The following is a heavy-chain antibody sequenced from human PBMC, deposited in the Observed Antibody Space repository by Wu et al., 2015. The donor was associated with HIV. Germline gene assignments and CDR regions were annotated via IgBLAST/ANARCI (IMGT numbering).Heavy chain of an antibody. J-gene: IGHJ4*02. CDR3: AREPAAGWVAGY. V-gene: IGHV1-2*02. CDR1: GGTFSSYG. CDR2: INPKNGDT. Sequence: QVQLVQSGAEVKKPGSSVKVSCKTSGGTFSSYGVSWVRQAPGQGLEWMGWINPKNGDTNYAQNFQDRVTMTRDTSINTAYLDLIRLTFDDTAVYFCAREPAAGWVAGYWGQGNTGHRLL. D-gene: IGHD6-13*01.